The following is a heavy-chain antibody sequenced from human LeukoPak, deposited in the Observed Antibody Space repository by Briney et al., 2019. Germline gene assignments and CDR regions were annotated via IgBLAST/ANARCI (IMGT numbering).Heavy chain of an antibody. J-gene: IGHJ4*02. V-gene: IGHV1-2*02. Sequence: GASVKVSCKASGYTFTGYYMHWVRQAPGQGLEWMGWINPNSGGTNYAQKFQGRVTMTRDTSIGTAYMELSRLRSDDTAVYYCARDLSGSYAVYFDYWGQGTLVTVSS. CDR2: INPNSGGT. D-gene: IGHD1-26*01. CDR3: ARDLSGSYAVYFDY. CDR1: GYTFTGYY.